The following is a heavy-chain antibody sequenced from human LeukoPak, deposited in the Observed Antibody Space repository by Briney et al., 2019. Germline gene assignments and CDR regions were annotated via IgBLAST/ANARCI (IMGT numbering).Heavy chain of an antibody. CDR1: GFTFSDSI. CDR2: VRTKPDNYAT. D-gene: IGHD4-23*01. Sequence: GGSLRLSCAASGFTFSDSIMHWVRQPSGKGLEWVGRVRTKPDNYATEYGASVKGRFTISRDDSKNTAFLQLNSLKTEDTAVYYCTRWAHEGNPFDYWGQGTLVTVSS. CDR3: TRWAHEGNPFDY. J-gene: IGHJ4*02. V-gene: IGHV3-73*01.